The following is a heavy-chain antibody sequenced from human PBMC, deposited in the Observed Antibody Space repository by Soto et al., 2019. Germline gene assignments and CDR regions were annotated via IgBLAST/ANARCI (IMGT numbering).Heavy chain of an antibody. J-gene: IGHJ6*02. CDR3: ARAHDYDFWSGLYYYYGMDV. V-gene: IGHV1-2*04. CDR1: GYTFTDYY. D-gene: IGHD3-3*01. CDR2: INPNSGGT. Sequence: GASVKVSCKASGYTFTDYYMHWVRQAPGQGLEWMGWINPNSGGTNYAQKFQGWVTMTRDTSISTAYMELSRLRSDDTAVYYCARAHDYDFWSGLYYYYGMDVWGQGTTVTVSS.